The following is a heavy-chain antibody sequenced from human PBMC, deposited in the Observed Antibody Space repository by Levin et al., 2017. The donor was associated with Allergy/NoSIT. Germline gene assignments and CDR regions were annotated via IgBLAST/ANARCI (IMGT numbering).Heavy chain of an antibody. J-gene: IGHJ4*02. CDR2: ISWNSGSI. CDR1: GFTFDDYA. V-gene: IGHV3-9*01. CDR3: VGNGYSSGWHPTYVDY. Sequence: GGSLRLSCAASGFTFDDYAMHWVRQAPGKGLEWVSGISWNSGSIGYADSVKGRFTISRDNAKNSLYLQMNSLRAEDTALYYCVGNGYSSGWHPTYVDYWGQGTLVTVSS. D-gene: IGHD6-19*01.